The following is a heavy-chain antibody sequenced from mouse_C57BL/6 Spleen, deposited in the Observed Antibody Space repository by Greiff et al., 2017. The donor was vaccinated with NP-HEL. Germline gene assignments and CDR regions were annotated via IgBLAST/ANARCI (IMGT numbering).Heavy chain of an antibody. CDR2: INPSSGYT. D-gene: IGHD2-4*01. CDR3: ARSPSGYYDYDEAWFAY. CDR1: GYTFTSYW. V-gene: IGHV1-7*01. Sequence: QVQLQQSGAELAKPGASVKLSCKASGYTFTSYWMHWVKQRPGQGLEWIGYINPSSGYTKYNQKFKDKATLTADKSSSTAYMQLSSLTYEDSAVYYCARSPSGYYDYDEAWFAYWGQGTLVTVSA. J-gene: IGHJ3*01.